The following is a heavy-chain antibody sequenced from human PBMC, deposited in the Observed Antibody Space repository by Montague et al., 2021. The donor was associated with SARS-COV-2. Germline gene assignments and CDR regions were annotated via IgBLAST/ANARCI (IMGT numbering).Heavy chain of an antibody. Sequence: SETLSLTCTVSGGSLSSCYCSWIWHPQGQGLEWNGFIYYCGSTNYNYNLKSRVTITVDMSKNQFHLTLSPVTAADTAVYYCARHPEDTIFGGVGYPGGFDYWGQGTLVTVSS. V-gene: IGHV4-59*08. CDR3: ARHPEDTIFGGVGYPGGFDY. J-gene: IGHJ4*02. CDR1: GGSLSSCY. D-gene: IGHD3-3*01. CDR2: IYYCGST.